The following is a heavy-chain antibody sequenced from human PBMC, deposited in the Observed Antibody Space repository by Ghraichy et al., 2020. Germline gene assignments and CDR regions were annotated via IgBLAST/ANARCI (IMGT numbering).Heavy chain of an antibody. CDR1: GFTFNSYG. V-gene: IGHV3-33*01. D-gene: IGHD3-22*01. CDR2: IWYDGGNR. CDR3: ARDKAYDSSSFGVFDY. Sequence: GGSLRLSCRTSGFTFNSYGIHWVRQAPGKGLEWVAVIWYDGGNRYYAESVKGRFTVSRDNSENTLYLHMNSLRAADTAVYYCARDKAYDSSSFGVFDYWGQGTLVTVSS. J-gene: IGHJ4*02.